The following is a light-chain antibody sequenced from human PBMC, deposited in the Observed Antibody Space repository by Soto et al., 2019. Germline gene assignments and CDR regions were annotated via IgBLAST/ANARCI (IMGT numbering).Light chain of an antibody. CDR1: QSVSSN. Sequence: EMVMTQSPATLSVSPGERATLSCRASQSVSSNLAWYQQKPGQAPRILIYAASTRATGIPDRFSGSGSGTEFTLTISSLQSEDFAVYYCQQYNSWPLTFGGGTKVDIK. CDR3: QQYNSWPLT. J-gene: IGKJ4*01. V-gene: IGKV3D-15*01. CDR2: AAS.